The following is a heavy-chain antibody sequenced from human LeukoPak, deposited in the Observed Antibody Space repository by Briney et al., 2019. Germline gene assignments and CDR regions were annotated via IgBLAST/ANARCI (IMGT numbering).Heavy chain of an antibody. D-gene: IGHD4-17*01. CDR2: ISSAGDT. J-gene: IGHJ4*02. CDR1: GFTFSSSD. V-gene: IGHV3-13*01. Sequence: GGSLRLSCAASGFTFSSSDIHWVRQPTGKGLEWVSVISSAGDTYYSGSVEGRFTISRDNAKNSLYLQMNSLRAEDTALYYCAKDMTTVTTSGSDYWGQGTLVTVSS. CDR3: AKDMTTVTTSGSDY.